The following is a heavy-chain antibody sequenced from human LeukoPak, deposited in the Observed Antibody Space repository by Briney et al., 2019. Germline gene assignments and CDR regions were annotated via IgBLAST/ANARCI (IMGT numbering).Heavy chain of an antibody. V-gene: IGHV4-30-4*07. CDR3: ARGRGYSSSWPYYYYYMDV. CDR2: IYHSGTT. D-gene: IGHD6-13*01. CDR1: GVAISRGGYA. Sequence: SETLSLTCAVSGVAISRGGYAWNWIRQPPGKGLEWIAYIYHSGTTYYNPSLKSRATMSVDTSKNQFSLKLSSVTAADTAVYYCARGRGYSSSWPYYYYYMDVWGKGTTVTVSS. J-gene: IGHJ6*03.